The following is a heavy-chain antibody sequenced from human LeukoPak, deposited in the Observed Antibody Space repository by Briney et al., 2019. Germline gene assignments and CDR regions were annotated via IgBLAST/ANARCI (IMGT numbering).Heavy chain of an antibody. CDR3: ARIGYPDLDSSGYATPDY. J-gene: IGHJ4*02. CDR1: GYTFTSYY. Sequence: ASVKVSCKASGYTFTSYYMHWERQAPGQGLEWMGIINPSGGSTSYAQKFQGRVTMTSDTSTSTVYMELSSLRSEDTAVYYCARIGYPDLDSSGYATPDYWGQGTLVTVSS. CDR2: INPSGGST. V-gene: IGHV1-46*01. D-gene: IGHD3-22*01.